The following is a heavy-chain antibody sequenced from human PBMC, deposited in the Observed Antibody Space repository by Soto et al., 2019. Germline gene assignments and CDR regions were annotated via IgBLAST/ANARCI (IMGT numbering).Heavy chain of an antibody. CDR3: ASGKLRGHCSTSSCYYYMDV. CDR2: ICYTGST. V-gene: IGHV4-31*11. J-gene: IGHJ6*03. D-gene: IGHD2-2*01. Sequence: PSETLSLTCAVSVGSISSGGCCWSWIRQHPWKGLEWIGYICYTGSTYNPSLKSRFTISEDTSKNQFSLKLTSVTAADTAVYYCASGKLRGHCSTSSCYYYMDVWGKGTTVTVSS. CDR1: VGSISSGGCC.